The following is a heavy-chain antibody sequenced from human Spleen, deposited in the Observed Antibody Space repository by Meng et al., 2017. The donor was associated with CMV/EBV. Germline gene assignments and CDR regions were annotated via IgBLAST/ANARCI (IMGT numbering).Heavy chain of an antibody. CDR1: GFTFSSYA. D-gene: IGHD6-19*01. V-gene: IGHV3-30-3*01. J-gene: IGHJ6*02. CDR3: AREEAGTYGMDV. Sequence: GESLKISCAASGFTFSSYAMHWVRQAPGKGLEWVAVISYDGSNKYYADSVKGRFTISRDNSKNTLYLQMNSLRAEDTAVYYCAREEAGTYGMDVWGQGTTVTVSS. CDR2: ISYDGSNK.